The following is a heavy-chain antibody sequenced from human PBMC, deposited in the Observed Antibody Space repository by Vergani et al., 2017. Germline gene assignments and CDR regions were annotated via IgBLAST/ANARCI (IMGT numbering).Heavy chain of an antibody. V-gene: IGHV2-26*02. CDR2: IFSNDEK. CDR3: AMAVAHSGNFDY. D-gene: IGHD6-19*01. J-gene: IGHJ4*02. CDR1: GFSLSNARMG. Sequence: QITLKESGPTLVKPTQTLTLTCTVSGFSLSNARMGVSWIRQPPGKALEWLAHIFSNDEKSYSTSLKSRLTISKDTSKSQVVLTMTNMDPVDTATYYCAMAVAHSGNFDYWGQGTLVTVSS.